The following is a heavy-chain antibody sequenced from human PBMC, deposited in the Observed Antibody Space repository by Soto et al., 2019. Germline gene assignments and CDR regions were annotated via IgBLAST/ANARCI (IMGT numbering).Heavy chain of an antibody. V-gene: IGHV1-69*01. D-gene: IGHD2-2*02. J-gene: IGHJ6*02. CDR3: AGTREIPYYHGMDV. CDR1: GGTLSSYA. CDR2: IIPIFGSA. Sequence: QVQLVQSGAEVKKPGSSVKVSCKAPGGTLSSYAINWVRQAPGQGLEWMGGIIPIFGSANCAPKFQGRVTISADESTSTAYMEVSSLRSEDTAVYYCAGTREIPYYHGMDVWGQGTTVTVSS.